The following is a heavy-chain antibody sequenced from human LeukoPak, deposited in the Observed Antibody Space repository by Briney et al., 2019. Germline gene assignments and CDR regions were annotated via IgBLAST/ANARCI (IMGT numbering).Heavy chain of an antibody. J-gene: IGHJ4*02. CDR3: ARSPQLDIVVVVAAIDY. D-gene: IGHD2-15*01. Sequence: GGSLRLSCAPSGFTFSSYSMNWVRQAPGKGLEWVSSISSSSSYIYYADSVKGRFTISRDNAKNSLYLQMNSLRAEDTAVYYCARSPQLDIVVVVAAIDYWGQGTLVTVSS. CDR1: GFTFSSYS. CDR2: ISSSSSYI. V-gene: IGHV3-21*01.